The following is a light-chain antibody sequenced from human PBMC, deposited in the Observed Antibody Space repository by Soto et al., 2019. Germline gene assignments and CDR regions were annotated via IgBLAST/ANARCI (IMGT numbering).Light chain of an antibody. Sequence: IQMTQSPSSLSASVGDRITITCRASQGIVTYLSWFQQKPGKVPNLLIFGASTLYSGVSSRFSGSGSGTDFTLTISSLQPEDVGTYYCQKYDNDPWTFGQGTKVDI. CDR3: QKYDNDPWT. CDR2: GAS. J-gene: IGKJ1*01. V-gene: IGKV1-27*01. CDR1: QGIVTY.